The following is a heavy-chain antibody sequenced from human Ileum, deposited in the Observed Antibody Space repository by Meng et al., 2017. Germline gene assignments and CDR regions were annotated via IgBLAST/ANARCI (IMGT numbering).Heavy chain of an antibody. CDR2: IRSKDNNYAT. V-gene: IGHV3-73*01. D-gene: IGHD6-13*01. CDR1: EFTFSDSC. CDR3: TRLYSAG. Sequence: EVEWGESGGGMVLTGGSLNLSCAASEFTFSDSCMPWVRQAYGKGLDWVGHIRSKDNNYATAYAASVKGRFTISRDESKNTAYLQMSSLKTEDTAVYYCTRLYSAGWGQGTLVTVSS. J-gene: IGHJ4*02.